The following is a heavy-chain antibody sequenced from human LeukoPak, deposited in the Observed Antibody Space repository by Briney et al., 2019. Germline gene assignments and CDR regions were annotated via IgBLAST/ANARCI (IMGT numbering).Heavy chain of an antibody. J-gene: IGHJ6*02. Sequence: SQTLSPTCTVSGGSISIYYWSWVRQPAGEGLELIGGIYTSGSTNYNPSLKTRVTMSADTSNNQYSLKLSPVTAAGTAVYYLARMIAGTCTDFWGQGTTVTVSS. V-gene: IGHV4-4*07. D-gene: IGHD3-22*01. CDR1: GGSISIYY. CDR3: ARMIAGTCTDF. CDR2: IYTSGST.